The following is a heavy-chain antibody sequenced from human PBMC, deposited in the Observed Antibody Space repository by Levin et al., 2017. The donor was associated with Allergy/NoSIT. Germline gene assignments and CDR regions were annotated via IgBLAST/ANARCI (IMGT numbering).Heavy chain of an antibody. Sequence: ESLKISCTVSGGSVSSGSYYWSWIRQPPGKGLEWIGYIYYSGSTNYNPSLKSRVTISVDTSKNQFSLKLSSVTAADTAVYYCARAYSSGWDDAFDNWGQGTMVTVSS. CDR3: ARAYSSGWDDAFDN. D-gene: IGHD6-19*01. CDR1: GGSVSSGSYY. J-gene: IGHJ3*02. V-gene: IGHV4-61*01. CDR2: IYYSGST.